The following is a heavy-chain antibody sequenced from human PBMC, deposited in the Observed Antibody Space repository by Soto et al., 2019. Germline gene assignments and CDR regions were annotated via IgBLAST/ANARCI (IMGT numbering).Heavy chain of an antibody. CDR3: ARTRERRTSDAFDI. D-gene: IGHD1-1*01. J-gene: IGHJ3*02. V-gene: IGHV4-39*01. CDR1: GGSMSSNMYY. CDR2: IHYSGST. Sequence: SETLSLTCTGSGGSMSSNMYYWGWIRQPPGKGLEWIGNIHYSGSTYYDSSLKSRVTISVDTSKNQFSLKLSSVTAADTAMYYCARTRERRTSDAFDIWGQGTMVTVSS.